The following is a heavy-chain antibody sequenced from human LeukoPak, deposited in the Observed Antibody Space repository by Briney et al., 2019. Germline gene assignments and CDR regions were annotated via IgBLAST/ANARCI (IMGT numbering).Heavy chain of an antibody. CDR1: GFTFSSYS. V-gene: IGHV3-21*01. CDR2: ISSSSSYI. D-gene: IGHD2-21*01. CDR3: ARDKDWVFDY. J-gene: IGHJ4*02. Sequence: PGGSLRLSCAASGFTFSSYSMNWVRQAPGKGLEWVSSISSSSSYIYYADSVKARFTISRDNAKNSLYLQMNSLRAEDTAVYYCARDKDWVFDYWGQGTLVTVSS.